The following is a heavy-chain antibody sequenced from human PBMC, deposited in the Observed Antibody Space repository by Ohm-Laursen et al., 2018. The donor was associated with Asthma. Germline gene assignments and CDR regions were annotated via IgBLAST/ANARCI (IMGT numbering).Heavy chain of an antibody. V-gene: IGHV3-30*18. J-gene: IGHJ6*02. CDR3: AKGIVPVYYYGLDV. CDR1: GFSFSSYA. D-gene: IGHD1-26*01. Sequence: SLRLSCAASGFSFSSYAMHWVRQAPGKGLECVALISYNGSTESYADSVKGRFTISRDNFKNTVHLDMNSLRAEDTAVHHCAKGIVPVYYYGLDVWGQGTTVTVSS. CDR2: ISYNGSTE.